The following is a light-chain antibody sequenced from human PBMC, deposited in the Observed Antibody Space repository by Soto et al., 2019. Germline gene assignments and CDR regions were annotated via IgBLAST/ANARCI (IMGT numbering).Light chain of an antibody. V-gene: IGLV3-21*02. CDR3: QVWDNSSDHVV. CDR2: DDS. Sequence: LTQPPSASVAPGQTAMITCGGKDIGRKSVHWYQQKPGQAPVLVVHDDSDRPSGIPERFSGSKSANTATLTISRVEVGDEADYYCQVWDNSSDHVVFGGGTKLTVL. J-gene: IGLJ2*01. CDR1: DIGRKS.